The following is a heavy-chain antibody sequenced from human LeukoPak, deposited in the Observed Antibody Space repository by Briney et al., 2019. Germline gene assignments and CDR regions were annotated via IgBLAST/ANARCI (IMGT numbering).Heavy chain of an antibody. V-gene: IGHV3-15*05. CDR2: IKSKIDGGTT. D-gene: IGHD2-21*02. J-gene: IGHJ5*02. CDR1: GHSFSNAW. CDR3: AIGDWVTAPS. Sequence: PGGSLTLSCAASGHSFSNAWMSWVRQAPGKGLEWVGRIKSKIDGGTTDYAAPVKGGFTIPRDDSKDTLYLQINSLKTEYTAVYYCAIGDWVTAPSLGQGTLVTVSS.